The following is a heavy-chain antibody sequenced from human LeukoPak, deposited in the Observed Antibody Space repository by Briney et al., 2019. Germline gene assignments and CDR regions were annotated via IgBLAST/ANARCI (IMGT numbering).Heavy chain of an antibody. J-gene: IGHJ5*02. Sequence: SGPTLANPTQTPTLTCTFSGFSLSTSGEGVGWMRQPLRMTLESLAPNYWNDGKRSTPSLKTRLTITKHSSNNKAVLTMTNMDPVDTATYYCAHRRESIRMFGVVSRFDPWGQGTLVTVSS. CDR2: NYWNDGK. D-gene: IGHD3-3*01. CDR3: AHRRESIRMFGVVSRFDP. CDR1: GFSLSTSGEG. V-gene: IGHV2-5*01.